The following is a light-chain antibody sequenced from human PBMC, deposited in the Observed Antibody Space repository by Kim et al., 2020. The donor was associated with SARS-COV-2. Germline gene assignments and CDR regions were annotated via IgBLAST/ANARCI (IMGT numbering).Light chain of an antibody. Sequence: LSASVGDRVTITCRASQSISSWLAWYQQKPGKAPKILISKASSLESGVPSRFSGSGSGTEFTLTISSLQPDDFATYYCQQYFSYSSFGQGTKLEI. CDR3: QQYFSYSS. V-gene: IGKV1-5*03. CDR1: QSISSW. J-gene: IGKJ2*01. CDR2: KAS.